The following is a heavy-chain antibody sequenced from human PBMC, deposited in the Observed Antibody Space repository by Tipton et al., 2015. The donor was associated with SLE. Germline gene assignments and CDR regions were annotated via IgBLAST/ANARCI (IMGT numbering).Heavy chain of an antibody. V-gene: IGHV4-59*11. Sequence: LRLSCTVSGGSISSHYWSWIRQPPGKGLEWIGYIYYSGSTNYNPSLKSRVTISVDTSKNQFSLKLSSVTAADTAVYYCAGSITMIVVVTDAFDIWGQGTMVTVSS. CDR1: GGSISSHY. D-gene: IGHD3-22*01. J-gene: IGHJ3*02. CDR3: AGSITMIVVVTDAFDI. CDR2: IYYSGST.